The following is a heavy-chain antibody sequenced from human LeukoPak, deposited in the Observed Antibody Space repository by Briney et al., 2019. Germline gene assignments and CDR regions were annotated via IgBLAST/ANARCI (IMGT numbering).Heavy chain of an antibody. CDR1: GFTVSTNY. Sequence: GGSLRPSCAASGFTVSTNYMSWVRQAPGKGLEWVSVIYSGGSSYYADSVKGRFTISRDNSKNALYLQMSTLRAEDTAVYYCASAGGYTYGTGGYWGQGTLVTVSS. CDR3: ASAGGYTYGTGGY. V-gene: IGHV3-66*01. CDR2: IYSGGSS. D-gene: IGHD5-18*01. J-gene: IGHJ4*02.